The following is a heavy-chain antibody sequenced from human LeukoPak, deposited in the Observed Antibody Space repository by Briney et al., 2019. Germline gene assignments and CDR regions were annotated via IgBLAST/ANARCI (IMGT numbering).Heavy chain of an antibody. CDR3: ASKTAREDYYYGMDV. D-gene: IGHD1-26*01. CDR2: IYYSGST. CDR1: GGSISSSSYY. J-gene: IGHJ6*02. V-gene: IGHV4-39*01. Sequence: SETLSLACTVSGGSISSSSYYWGWIRQPPGKGLEWVGSIYYSGSTYYNPSLKSRVTISVDTSKNQFSLKLSSVTAADTAVYYCASKTAREDYYYGMDVWGQGTTVTVSS.